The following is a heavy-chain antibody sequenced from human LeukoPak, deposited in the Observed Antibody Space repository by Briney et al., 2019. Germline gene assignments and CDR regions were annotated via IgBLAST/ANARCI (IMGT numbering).Heavy chain of an antibody. J-gene: IGHJ6*02. CDR3: ARGGPRITIFGVDYYYYGMDV. Sequence: ASVKVSCKASGYTFTSYYMHWVRQAPGQGLEWMGVINPSGGSTSYAQKFQGRVTMTRDTSTSTVYMELGSLRSEDTAVYYCARGGPRITIFGVDYYYYGMDVWGQGTTVTVSS. D-gene: IGHD3-3*01. CDR2: INPSGGST. V-gene: IGHV1-46*01. CDR1: GYTFTSYY.